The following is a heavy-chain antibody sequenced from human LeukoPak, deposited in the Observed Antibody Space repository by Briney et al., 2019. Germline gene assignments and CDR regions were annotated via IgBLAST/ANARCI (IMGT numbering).Heavy chain of an antibody. CDR3: ANYGRHFAS. V-gene: IGHV3-23*01. J-gene: IGHJ4*02. Sequence: GGSLRLSCAASGFTFNNYAMSWVRQAPGKGLEWVSLVSSSGDKTYYPESVKGRFTISRDNSKNTLYLQMNSLRAGETAVYYCANYGRHFASWGQGTLVTVS. CDR1: GFTFNNYA. D-gene: IGHD4-17*01. CDR2: VSSSGDKT.